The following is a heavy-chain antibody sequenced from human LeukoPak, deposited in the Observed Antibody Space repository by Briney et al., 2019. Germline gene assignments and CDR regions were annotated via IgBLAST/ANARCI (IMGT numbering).Heavy chain of an antibody. V-gene: IGHV3-30*04. D-gene: IGHD6-13*01. J-gene: IGHJ4*02. CDR3: ARDSIRQQLYYFDY. Sequence: PGGSLRLSCAASGFTFSSYAMHWVRQAPGKGLEWVAVISYDGSNKYYADSVKGRFTISRDNAKNSLYLQMNSLRAEDTALYYCARDSIRQQLYYFDYWGQGTLVTVSS. CDR2: ISYDGSNK. CDR1: GFTFSSYA.